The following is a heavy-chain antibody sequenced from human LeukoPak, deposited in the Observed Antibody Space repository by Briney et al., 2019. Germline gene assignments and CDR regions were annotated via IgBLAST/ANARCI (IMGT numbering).Heavy chain of an antibody. CDR1: GFTFSSYW. Sequence: PGGSLRLSCAASGFTFSSYWMSWVRQAPGKGLEWVANIKQDGSEKYYVDPVKGRFTISRDNAKNSLYLQMDSLRAEDTAVYYCVRDPDALDYWGQGTLVTVSS. CDR2: IKQDGSEK. CDR3: VRDPDALDY. V-gene: IGHV3-7*01. J-gene: IGHJ4*02.